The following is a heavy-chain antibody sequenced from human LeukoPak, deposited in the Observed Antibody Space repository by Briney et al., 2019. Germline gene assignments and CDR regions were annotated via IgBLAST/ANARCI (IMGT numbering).Heavy chain of an antibody. Sequence: EPGGSLRLSCAASGFTFSTYAMSWVRQAPGKGLEWVSSVRGSGASTYHADSVKGRFTISRDNSKNTLYLQMNSLRAEDTALYYCAKHLSRSYIGYYVDVWGKGTTVTVSS. J-gene: IGHJ6*03. CDR1: GFTFSTYA. CDR3: AKHLSRSYIGYYVDV. D-gene: IGHD1-26*01. V-gene: IGHV3-23*01. CDR2: VRGSGAST.